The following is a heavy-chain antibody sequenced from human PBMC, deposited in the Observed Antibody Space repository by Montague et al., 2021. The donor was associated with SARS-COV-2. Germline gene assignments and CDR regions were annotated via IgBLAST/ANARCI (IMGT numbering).Heavy chain of an antibody. J-gene: IGHJ4*02. CDR3: ARSYYDILTAYYTPFDY. Sequence: PALVKPTQTLTLTCTFSGFSLSTSGMRASWIRQPPGKALEWLARIDWDXDKFYSTSPKTRLTISKDTSKNQVVLTMTNMDPVDTATYYCARSYYDILTAYYTPFDYWGQGTLVTVSS. V-gene: IGHV2-70*04. D-gene: IGHD3-9*01. CDR2: IDWDXDK. CDR1: GFSLSTSGMR.